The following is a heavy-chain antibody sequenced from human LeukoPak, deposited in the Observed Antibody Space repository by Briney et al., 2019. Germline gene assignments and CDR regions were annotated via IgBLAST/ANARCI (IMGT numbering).Heavy chain of an antibody. CDR3: ARGILYPAFYFDY. J-gene: IGHJ4*02. Sequence: GGSLRLSCAASGFTFSSYAMSWVRQAPGKGLECVSGISGSGGSTFYADSVKGRFTISRDNSKSTLFLQMNSLRAEDTAVYYCARGILYPAFYFDYWGQGTLVTVSS. V-gene: IGHV3-23*01. D-gene: IGHD3-3*02. CDR2: ISGSGGST. CDR1: GFTFSSYA.